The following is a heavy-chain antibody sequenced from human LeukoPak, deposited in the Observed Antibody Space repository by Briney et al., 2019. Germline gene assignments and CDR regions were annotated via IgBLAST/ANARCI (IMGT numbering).Heavy chain of an antibody. CDR2: ISSSSSYI. J-gene: IGHJ4*02. V-gene: IGHV3-21*01. CDR1: GFTFSSYS. D-gene: IGHD2-15*01. Sequence: KAGGSLRLSCAASGFTFSSYSMNWVRQAPGKGLEWVSSISSSSSYIYYADSVKGRFTISRDNAKNSLYLQMNSLRAEDTAVYYCARDLVVVAATRPGGIDYWGQGTLVTVSS. CDR3: ARDLVVVAATRPGGIDY.